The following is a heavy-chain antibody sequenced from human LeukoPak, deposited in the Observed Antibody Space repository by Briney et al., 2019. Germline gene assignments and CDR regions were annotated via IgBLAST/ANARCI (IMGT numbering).Heavy chain of an antibody. CDR2: INHSGST. V-gene: IGHV4-39*07. CDR3: ARLGVRGYLVRGVTQLPFDY. D-gene: IGHD3-10*01. CDR1: GGSISTSKYY. J-gene: IGHJ4*02. Sequence: PSGALSLTCTGPGGSISTSKYYLSWIRQPPGTGLEWLEKINHSGSTNYNPSLKSRVTISIETSKNQFSLKLRSVTAADTAVYFCARLGVRGYLVRGVTQLPFDYWGQGPLVIVSS.